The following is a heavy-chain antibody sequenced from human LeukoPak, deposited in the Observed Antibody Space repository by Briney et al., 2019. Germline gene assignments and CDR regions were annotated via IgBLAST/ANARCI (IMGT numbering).Heavy chain of an antibody. D-gene: IGHD2-2*02. CDR1: GGSISLYY. Sequence: PSETLSLTCTVSGGSISLYYGTWLRQPPGKGLEWIGYIYYSGGTNYNPSLKSRVTISVDTSKEQFSLKLSSVTAADTAVYYCAKYTYNWFNLCGQGTLVTVSS. CDR2: IYYSGGT. J-gene: IGHJ5*02. CDR3: AKYTYNWFNL. V-gene: IGHV4-59*01.